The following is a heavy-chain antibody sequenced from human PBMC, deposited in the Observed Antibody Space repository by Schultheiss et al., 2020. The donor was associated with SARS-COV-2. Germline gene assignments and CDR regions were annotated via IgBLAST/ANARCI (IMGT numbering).Heavy chain of an antibody. Sequence: GGSLRLSCAASGFTFSSYGMHWVRQAPGKGLEWVAVIWYDGSNKYYADSVKGRFTISRDNSKNTLYLQMNSLRAEDTAVYYCARVQYYYDSSGTLLVWYFDLWGRGTLVTVSS. CDR2: IWYDGSNK. D-gene: IGHD3-22*01. CDR3: ARVQYYYDSSGTLLVWYFDL. V-gene: IGHV3-33*08. J-gene: IGHJ2*01. CDR1: GFTFSSYG.